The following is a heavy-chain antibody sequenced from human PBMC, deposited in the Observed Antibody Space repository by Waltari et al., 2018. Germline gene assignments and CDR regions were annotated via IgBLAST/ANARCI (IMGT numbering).Heavy chain of an antibody. CDR3: AGRKQEGDYYYYYMDV. J-gene: IGHJ6*03. Sequence: QVQLQQWGAGLLKPSETLSLTCAVYGGSFSGYYWSWIRQPPGKGLEWIGEINRSGSTNYNPSLKSRVTISVDTSKNQFSLKLSSVTAADTAVYYCAGRKQEGDYYYYYMDVWGKGTTVTVSS. CDR1: GGSFSGYY. CDR2: INRSGST. V-gene: IGHV4-34*01.